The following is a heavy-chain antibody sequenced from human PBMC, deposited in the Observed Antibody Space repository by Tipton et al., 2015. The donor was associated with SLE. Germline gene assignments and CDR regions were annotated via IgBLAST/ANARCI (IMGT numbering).Heavy chain of an antibody. CDR3: ARRSVQEAFDI. D-gene: IGHD1-1*01. J-gene: IGHJ3*02. Sequence: TLSLTCSVSGGSISSYSWSWIRQPAGKGVEWIGRIYTSGTTDYSSSLKGRITISVDMSKNQFYLRLSSVTAADAAVYFCARRSVQEAFDIWGQGTMVTVSS. V-gene: IGHV4-4*07. CDR1: GGSISSYS. CDR2: IYTSGTT.